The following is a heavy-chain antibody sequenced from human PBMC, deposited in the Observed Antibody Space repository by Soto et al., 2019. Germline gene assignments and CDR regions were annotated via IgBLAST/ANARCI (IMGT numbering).Heavy chain of an antibody. CDR3: ARDRVGHNPNWFDL. Sequence: EVQVVETGGGLIQPGGSLRLSCAVSGFTVSSNYMSWVRQPPGKGPEWVSDIYSGGSTYYADSVKGRFTISRDNSKNTLHLQMNSLRAEDTAVYYCARDRVGHNPNWFDLWGQGTLVTVSS. J-gene: IGHJ5*02. V-gene: IGHV3-53*02. D-gene: IGHD2-8*01. CDR1: GFTVSSNY. CDR2: IYSGGST.